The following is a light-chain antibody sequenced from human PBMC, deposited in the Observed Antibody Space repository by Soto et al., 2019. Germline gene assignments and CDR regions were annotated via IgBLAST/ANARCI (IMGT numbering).Light chain of an antibody. V-gene: IGKV1-39*01. CDR3: QQSSRMSP. CDR2: HAS. Sequence: DIQLTQSPSSLSASVGDRVTITCRSSQNINTYLNWYQQRPGEPPKLLIYHASSLKSGVPSRFSGSASGTAFTLTISSLQPEDFGTYYCQQSSRMSPFGGGTKLDIK. J-gene: IGKJ4*01. CDR1: QNINTY.